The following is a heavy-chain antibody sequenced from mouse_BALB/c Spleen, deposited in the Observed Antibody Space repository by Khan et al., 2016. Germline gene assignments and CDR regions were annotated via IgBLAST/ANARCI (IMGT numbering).Heavy chain of an antibody. CDR1: GYTFSRYW. V-gene: IGHV1-9*01. Sequence: QVQLQQPGAELMKPGASVKISCKASGYTFSRYWIEWIKERPGHGLEWIGEILPGTDSTNYNDKFQGKAAFTAESSSNTAYLQLNRLTSADSSVFYGARGASWGQGTLVTVSA. CDR3: ARGAS. CDR2: ILPGTDST. J-gene: IGHJ3*01.